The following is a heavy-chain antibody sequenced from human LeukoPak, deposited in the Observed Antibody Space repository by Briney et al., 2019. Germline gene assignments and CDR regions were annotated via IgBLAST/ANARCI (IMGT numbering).Heavy chain of an antibody. CDR3: ASDLISYGSGSYATDY. Sequence: ASVKVSCKASGYTFTSYGISWVRQAPGQGLEWMGWMNPNSGNTGYAQKFQGRVTMTRNTSISTAYMELSSLRSEDTAVYYCASDLISYGSGSYATDYWGQGTLVTVSS. CDR2: MNPNSGNT. J-gene: IGHJ4*02. CDR1: GYTFTSYG. D-gene: IGHD3-10*01. V-gene: IGHV1-8*02.